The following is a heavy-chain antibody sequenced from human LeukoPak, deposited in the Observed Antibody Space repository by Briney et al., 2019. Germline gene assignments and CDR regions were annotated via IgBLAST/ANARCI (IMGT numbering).Heavy chain of an antibody. V-gene: IGHV1-69*13. J-gene: IGHJ4*02. D-gene: IGHD3-22*01. CDR2: IIPIFGTA. CDR1: GGTFSSYA. Sequence: ASVNVSCKASGGTFSSYAISWVRQAPGQGLEWMGGIIPIFGTANYAQKFQGRVTITADESTSTAYMELSSLRSEDTAVYYCARDNYDSSGYYYSDYWGQGTLVTVSS. CDR3: ARDNYDSSGYYYSDY.